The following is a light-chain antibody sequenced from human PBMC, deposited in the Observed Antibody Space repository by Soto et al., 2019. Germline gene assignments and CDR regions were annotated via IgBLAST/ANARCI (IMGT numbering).Light chain of an antibody. CDR1: QSVINNY. CDR3: HQYGSSPPYT. J-gene: IGKJ2*01. Sequence: EFVLTQSPGTLSLSPGERATLSCRASQSVINNYLAWYQQKPGQAPRLLIYGASSRATGIPDRFSGSGSGTDFTLTISRLEPEDFAVYYCHQYGSSPPYTFGQGTRLDIK. CDR2: GAS. V-gene: IGKV3-20*01.